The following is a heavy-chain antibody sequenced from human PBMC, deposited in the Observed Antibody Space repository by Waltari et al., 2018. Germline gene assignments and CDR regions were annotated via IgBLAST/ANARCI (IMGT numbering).Heavy chain of an antibody. D-gene: IGHD2-21*02. V-gene: IGHV4-34*01. CDR1: GGSFSGYY. J-gene: IGHJ4*02. CDR2: INHSGST. CDR3: ARVAMVVTPSSENYFDY. Sequence: QVQLQQWGAGLLKPSETLSLTCAVYGGSFSGYYWSWIRQPPGKGLEWIGEINHSGSTNYNPSLKSRVTISVDTSKNQFSLKLSSVTAADTAVYYCARVAMVVTPSSENYFDYWGQGTLVTVSS.